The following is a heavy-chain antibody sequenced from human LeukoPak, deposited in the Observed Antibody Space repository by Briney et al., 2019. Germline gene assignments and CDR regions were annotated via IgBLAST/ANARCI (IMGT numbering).Heavy chain of an antibody. CDR2: INPNSGGT. Sequence: ASVKVSCKASGYTFTGYYIHWVRQAPGQGLEWMGWINPNSGGTNYAQKFQGRVTMTRDTSINTAYMELSRLRSDDTAVYYCAINPDSSGGGSDWYFDLRGRDTLVTVSS. D-gene: IGHD3-22*01. J-gene: IGHJ2*01. CDR1: GYTFTGYY. CDR3: AINPDSSGGGSDWYFDL. V-gene: IGHV1-2*02.